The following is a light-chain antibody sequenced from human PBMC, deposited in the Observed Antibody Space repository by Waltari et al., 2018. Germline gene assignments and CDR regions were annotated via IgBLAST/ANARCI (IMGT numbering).Light chain of an antibody. Sequence: EIVLTQSPATLSLSPAESATLSCRASQSVSSYLAWYQQKPGQAPRLLIYDASNRATGIPARFSGSGSGTDFTLTISSLEPEDFAVYYCQQRSNWPLTFGGGTKVEIK. CDR1: QSVSSY. V-gene: IGKV3-11*01. CDR2: DAS. CDR3: QQRSNWPLT. J-gene: IGKJ4*01.